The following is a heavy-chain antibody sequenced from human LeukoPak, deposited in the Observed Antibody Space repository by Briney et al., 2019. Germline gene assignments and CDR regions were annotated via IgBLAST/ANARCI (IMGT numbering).Heavy chain of an antibody. D-gene: IGHD6-19*01. V-gene: IGHV4-4*07. CDR1: GGSISSYY. Sequence: SETLSLTCTVSGGSISSYYWSWIRQPAGRGLEWIGRIYTSGSTNYNPSLKSRVTMSVDTSKNQFSLKLSSVTAADTAVYYSARVHSSGWYGTTDAFDIWGQGTMVTVSS. CDR2: IYTSGST. CDR3: ARVHSSGWYGTTDAFDI. J-gene: IGHJ3*02.